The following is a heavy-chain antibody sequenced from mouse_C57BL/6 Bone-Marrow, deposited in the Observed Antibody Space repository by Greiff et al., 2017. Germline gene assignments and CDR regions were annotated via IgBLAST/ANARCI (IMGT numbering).Heavy chain of an antibody. V-gene: IGHV14-2*01. Sequence: VQLQQSGAELVKPGASVKLSCTASGFNIKDYSMHWVKQRTEQGLEWIGRIDPEDVETNYAPTFQGTATITADTSSNTAYLPVSSLTSEDSAVYYCAPGYFDYWGQGTTLTVSA. CDR1: GFNIKDYS. J-gene: IGHJ2*01. CDR3: APGYFDY. CDR2: IDPEDVET.